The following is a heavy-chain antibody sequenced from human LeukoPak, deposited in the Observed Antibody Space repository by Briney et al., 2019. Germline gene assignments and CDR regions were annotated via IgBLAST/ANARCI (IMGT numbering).Heavy chain of an antibody. J-gene: IGHJ4*02. CDR1: GFSFRDYW. V-gene: IGHV3-7*01. CDR3: VTSWVRQERDF. Sequence: GGSLRLSCAASGFSFRDYWMSWVRQAPGKGLEWVADIEPDGSGKTYVDSVKGRFTISRDNAQQSLYLQMDTLAAEDTAVYYCVTSWVRQERDFWGQGTLVTVSS. CDR2: IEPDGSGK. D-gene: IGHD3-10*01.